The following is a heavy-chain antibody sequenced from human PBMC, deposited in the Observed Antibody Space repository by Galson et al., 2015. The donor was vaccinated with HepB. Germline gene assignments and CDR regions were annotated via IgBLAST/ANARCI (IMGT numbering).Heavy chain of an antibody. V-gene: IGHV3-15*01. J-gene: IGHJ3*02. CDR2: IKSKTDGGTT. Sequence: SLRLSCAASGFTFSNAWMSWVRQAPGKGLEWVGRIKSKTDGGTTDYAAPVKGRFTISRDDSKNTLYLQMNSLKTEDTAVYYCTTEIAAAGTDAFDIWGQGTMVTVSS. CDR3: TTEIAAAGTDAFDI. CDR1: GFTFSNAW. D-gene: IGHD6-13*01.